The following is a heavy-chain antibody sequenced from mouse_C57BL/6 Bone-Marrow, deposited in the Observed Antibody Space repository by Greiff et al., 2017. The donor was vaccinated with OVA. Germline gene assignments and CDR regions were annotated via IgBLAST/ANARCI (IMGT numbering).Heavy chain of an antibody. CDR2: IDPSDSYT. CDR1: GYTFTSYW. J-gene: IGHJ1*03. V-gene: IGHV1-69*01. CDR3: ARNYWYFDV. Sequence: VQLQQSGAELVMPGASVKLSCKASGYTFTSYWMHWVKQRPGQGLEWIGEIDPSDSYTNYNQKFKGKSTLTVDKSSSTAYMQLSSLTSEDSAGYYCARNYWYFDVWGTGTTVTVSS.